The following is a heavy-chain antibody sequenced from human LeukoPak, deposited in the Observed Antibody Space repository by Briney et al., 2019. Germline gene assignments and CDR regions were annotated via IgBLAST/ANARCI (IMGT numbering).Heavy chain of an antibody. J-gene: IGHJ3*02. D-gene: IGHD4-17*01. Sequence: GESLKISCKGSGYSFTSYWIGWVRQMPGKGLEWMGIIYPGDSDTRYSPSFKGQVTIAAAKSISTAYLQWSSLKASDTAMYYCASPTTVTTIAFDIWGQGTMVTVSS. CDR1: GYSFTSYW. CDR3: ASPTTVTTIAFDI. CDR2: IYPGDSDT. V-gene: IGHV5-51*01.